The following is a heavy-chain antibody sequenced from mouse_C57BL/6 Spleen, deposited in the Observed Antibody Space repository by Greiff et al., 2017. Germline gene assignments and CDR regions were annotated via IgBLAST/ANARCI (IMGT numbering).Heavy chain of an antibody. Sequence: EVKLMKSGPELVKPGDSVKISCKASGYSFTGYFMNWVMQSHGKSLEWIGRINPYNGDTFYNQKFKGKATLTVDKSSSTAHMELRSLTSEDSAVYYCARSGDFDYWGQGTTLTVSS. V-gene: IGHV1-20*01. CDR1: GYSFTGYF. J-gene: IGHJ2*01. CDR2: INPYNGDT. CDR3: ARSGDFDY.